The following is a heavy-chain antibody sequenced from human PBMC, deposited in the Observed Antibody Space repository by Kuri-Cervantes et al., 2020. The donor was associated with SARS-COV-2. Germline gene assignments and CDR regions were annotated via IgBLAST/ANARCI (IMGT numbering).Heavy chain of an antibody. CDR1: GFNFSRTD. Sequence: GESLKISCAASGFNFSRTDMHWVRQAPGKGLEWVAVISHDGKNKKCIASGKGRFTISRDNSQNKMYLHMKSLGSEDTAMYYCTKDSVGVQDFWGQGTLVTDSS. J-gene: IGHJ4*02. V-gene: IGHV3-30*18. CDR3: TKDSVGVQDF. D-gene: IGHD2-15*01. CDR2: ISHDGKNK.